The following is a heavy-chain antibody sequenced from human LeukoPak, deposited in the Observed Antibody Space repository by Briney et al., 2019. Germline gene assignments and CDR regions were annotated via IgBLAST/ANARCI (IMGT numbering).Heavy chain of an antibody. D-gene: IGHD4-17*01. CDR1: GFTVSSNY. CDR2: IYSGGST. V-gene: IGHV3-66*02. J-gene: IGHJ4*02. Sequence: GGSLRLSCAASGFTVSSNYMSWVRQAPGKGLEWVSAIYSGGSTYYADSVKGRFTTSRDNSKNTLYLQMNSLRAEDTAVYYCVPVTRYYFDYWGQGTLVTVSS. CDR3: VPVTRYYFDY.